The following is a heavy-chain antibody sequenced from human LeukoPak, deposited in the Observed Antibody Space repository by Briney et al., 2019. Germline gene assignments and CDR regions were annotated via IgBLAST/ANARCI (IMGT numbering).Heavy chain of an antibody. D-gene: IGHD5-18*01. Sequence: PSETLPLTCTVSGDSISSYYWSWIRQPPRKGLEWIGYIYYSGSTNYNPSLKSRVTISVDTSKNQFSLKLTSVTAADTAVYYCARLLVDSYGYWFDPWGQGTLVTVSS. CDR1: GDSISSYY. J-gene: IGHJ5*02. CDR3: ARLLVDSYGYWFDP. V-gene: IGHV4-59*08. CDR2: IYYSGST.